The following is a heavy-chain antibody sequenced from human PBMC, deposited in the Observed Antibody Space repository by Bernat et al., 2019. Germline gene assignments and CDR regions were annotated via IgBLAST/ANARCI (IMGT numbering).Heavy chain of an antibody. CDR2: TYYRSKWYN. CDR1: GDSVSSNSAA. J-gene: IGHJ4*02. V-gene: IGHV6-1*01. D-gene: IGHD3-9*01. CDR3: ARGANYDILTGYSNRLDY. Sequence: QVQLQQSGPGLVKPSQTLSLTCAISGDSVSSNSAAWNWIRQSPSRGLEWLGRTYYRSKWYNDYAVSVKSRITINPDTSKNQFSLQLNSVTPEDTAVYYCARGANYDILTGYSNRLDYWGQGTLVTVSS.